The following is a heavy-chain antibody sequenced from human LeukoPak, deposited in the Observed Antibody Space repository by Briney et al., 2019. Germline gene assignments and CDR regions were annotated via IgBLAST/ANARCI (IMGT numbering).Heavy chain of an antibody. J-gene: IGHJ3*02. CDR2: ISAYNGNT. V-gene: IGHV1-18*01. Sequence: GASVKVSCKASGYTFTSYGISWVRQAPGQGLEWMGWISAYNGNTNYAQKLQGRVTMTTDTSTSTAYMELRSLRSDDTAVYYCARDYYGSGSYGAFDIWGQGTMVTVSS. CDR3: ARDYYGSGSYGAFDI. CDR1: GYTFTSYG. D-gene: IGHD3-10*01.